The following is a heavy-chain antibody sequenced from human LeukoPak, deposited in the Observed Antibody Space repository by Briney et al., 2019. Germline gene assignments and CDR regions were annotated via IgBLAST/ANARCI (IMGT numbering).Heavy chain of an antibody. CDR1: GGSFSSYC. V-gene: IGHV4-34*12. Sequence: SQTLSPTCPVDGGSFSSYCSDWVRHPPGDGREWIGEIIDRGTTNYNPSLRSGPTLSVNTSKNRFSLTLTAVTPADRALFNCPRDPTTMVTVTYYFDDWGQGTLVTVSS. CDR3: PRDPTTMVTVTYYFDD. J-gene: IGHJ4*02. D-gene: IGHD4-23*01. CDR2: IIDRGTT.